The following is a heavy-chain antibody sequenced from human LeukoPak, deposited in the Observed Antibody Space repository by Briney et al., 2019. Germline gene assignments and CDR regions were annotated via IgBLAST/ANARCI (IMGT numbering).Heavy chain of an antibody. CDR1: GGSTSSGDYY. V-gene: IGHV4-30-4*01. CDR2: TYYSGST. CDR3: AEDWRLRWFDP. J-gene: IGHJ5*02. Sequence: PSQTLSLTCTVSGGSTSSGDYYWSWIRQPPGTGLEWIGYTYYSGSTYYNPSLKSRVTISVDTSKNQFSLKLSSVTAADTAVYYCAEDWRLRWFDPWGQGTLVTVSS. D-gene: IGHD1-1*01.